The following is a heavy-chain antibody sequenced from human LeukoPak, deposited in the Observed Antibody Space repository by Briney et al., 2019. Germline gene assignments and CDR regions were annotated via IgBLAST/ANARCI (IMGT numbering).Heavy chain of an antibody. CDR2: IIPIFGTA. J-gene: IGHJ3*02. D-gene: IGHD3-3*01. CDR3: ARELDGGYYSRGDGAFDI. V-gene: IGHV1-69*05. Sequence: ASVKVSCKASGGTFSSYAISWVRQAPGQGLEWMGGIIPIFGTANYAQKFQGRVTITTDESTSTAYMELSSLRSEDTAVYYCARELDGGYYSRGDGAFDIWGQGTMVTVSS. CDR1: GGTFSSYA.